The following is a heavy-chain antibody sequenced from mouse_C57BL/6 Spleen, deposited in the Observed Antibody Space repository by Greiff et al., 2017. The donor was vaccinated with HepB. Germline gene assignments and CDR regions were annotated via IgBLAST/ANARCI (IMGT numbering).Heavy chain of an antibody. J-gene: IGHJ4*01. D-gene: IGHD1-1*01. CDR3: ARWTTVGGY. Sequence: QVQLQQPGAELVMPGASAKLSCKASGYTFTSYWMHWVKQRPGQGLEWIGEIDPSDSYTNYNQKFKGKSTLTVDKSSSTAYMQLSSLTSEDSAVYYCARWTTVGGYWGQGTSVTVSS. CDR1: GYTFTSYW. CDR2: IDPSDSYT. V-gene: IGHV1-69*01.